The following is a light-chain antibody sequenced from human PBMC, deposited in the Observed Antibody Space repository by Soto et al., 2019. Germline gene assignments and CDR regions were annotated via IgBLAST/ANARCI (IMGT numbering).Light chain of an antibody. Sequence: EIVLTQSPGTLSLSPGERATLSCRASQSVSSTYLGWYQQKPGQAPRLLIYGASSRATGIPDRFSGRGSGTDFTLTISRLEPEDFAVYYCQQFGSSPPERTFGGGTKVEIK. V-gene: IGKV3-20*01. CDR3: QQFGSSPPERT. CDR1: QSVSSTY. CDR2: GAS. J-gene: IGKJ4*01.